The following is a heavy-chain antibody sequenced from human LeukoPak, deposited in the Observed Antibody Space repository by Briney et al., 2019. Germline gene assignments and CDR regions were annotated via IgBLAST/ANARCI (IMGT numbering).Heavy chain of an antibody. CDR1: GFTFDDYA. D-gene: IGHD1-26*01. CDR3: AKRRVVGATIGAFNM. J-gene: IGHJ3*02. CDR2: ISSSGGST. Sequence: GGSLRLSCAASGFTFDDYAMHWVRQAPGKGLEWVSGISSSGGSTYYADSVKGRFTISRDNSKNTLYLQMNSLRAEDTAVYYCAKRRVVGATIGAFNMWGQGTMVTVSS. V-gene: IGHV3-23*01.